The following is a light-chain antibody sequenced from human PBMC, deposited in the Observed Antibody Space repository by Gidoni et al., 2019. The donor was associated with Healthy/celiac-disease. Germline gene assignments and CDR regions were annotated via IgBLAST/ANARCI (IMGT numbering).Light chain of an antibody. J-gene: IGKJ5*01. CDR3: QQSYSTPIT. CDR2: AAS. Sequence: DSQMTQAPSSLSASVGDRVTITCRASQSISSYLNWYQQKPGKAPKLLIYAASSLQSGVPSRFSGSGSVTDFTLTISSLQPEDFATYYCQQSYSTPITFGQGTRLEIQ. V-gene: IGKV1-39*01. CDR1: QSISSY.